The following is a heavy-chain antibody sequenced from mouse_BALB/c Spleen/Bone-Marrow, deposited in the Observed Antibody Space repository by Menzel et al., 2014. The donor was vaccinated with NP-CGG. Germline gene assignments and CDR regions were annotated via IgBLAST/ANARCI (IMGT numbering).Heavy chain of an antibody. D-gene: IGHD1-2*01. J-gene: IGHJ4*01. V-gene: IGHV14-3*02. CDR1: GFNIKDTY. CDR2: IDPANGNT. CDR3: ASATTATYYAMEY. Sequence: EVQLQQSGAEVVKPGASVKLSCTASGFNIKDTYMPWVKQRPEQGLEWIGRIDPANGNTKYDPKFQGKATITTDASSNTAYLQVSSLTSEDTAVYYCASATTATYYAMEYWGQGTSVTVSS.